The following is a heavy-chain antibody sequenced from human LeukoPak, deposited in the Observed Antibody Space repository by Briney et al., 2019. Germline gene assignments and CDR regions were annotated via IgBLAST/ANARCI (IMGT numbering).Heavy chain of an antibody. CDR2: IRPDGDRT. CDR1: GFTFSTYA. D-gene: IGHD6-19*01. V-gene: IGHV3-23*01. J-gene: IGHJ4*02. CDR3: AREQSGTRGWYTVDY. Sequence: GGSLRLSCAASGFTFSTYAITWVRQGPRKGLEWVSAIRPDGDRTYYANSVGGRFTISRDNSKDTVYLQINGLRVEDTAVYYCAREQSGTRGWYTVDYWGQGTLVTVSS.